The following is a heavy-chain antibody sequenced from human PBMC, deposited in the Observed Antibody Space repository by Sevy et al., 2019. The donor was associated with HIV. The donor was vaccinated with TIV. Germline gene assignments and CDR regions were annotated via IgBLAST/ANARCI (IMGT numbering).Heavy chain of an antibody. J-gene: IGHJ3*02. V-gene: IGHV4-4*02. Sequence: SETLSLTCAVSGGSISSSNWWSWVRQPPGKGLEWIAEIYRSGSTNYNPSLKSRVTISVDKSKNQFSLKLSSVTAADTAVYYCGGGSYYGIAFDIWGQGTMVTVSS. D-gene: IGHD1-26*01. CDR2: IYRSGST. CDR3: GGGSYYGIAFDI. CDR1: GGSISSSNW.